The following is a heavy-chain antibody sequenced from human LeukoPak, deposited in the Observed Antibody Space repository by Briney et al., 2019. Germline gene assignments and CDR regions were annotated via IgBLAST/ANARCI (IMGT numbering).Heavy chain of an antibody. CDR3: AREEYTHCSSTSCYLRRGGGFDP. Sequence: ASVKVSCKASGYTFTGYYMHWVRQAPGQGLEWMGWINPNSGGTNYAQKFQGGVTMTRDTSISTAYMELSRLRSDDTAVYYCAREEYTHCSSTSCYLRRGGGFDPWGQGTLVTVSS. D-gene: IGHD2-2*01. J-gene: IGHJ5*02. CDR1: GYTFTGYY. V-gene: IGHV1-2*02. CDR2: INPNSGGT.